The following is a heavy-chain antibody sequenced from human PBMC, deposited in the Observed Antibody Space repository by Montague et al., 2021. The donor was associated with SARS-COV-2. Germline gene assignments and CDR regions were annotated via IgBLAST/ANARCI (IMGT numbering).Heavy chain of an antibody. Sequence: PALVKPTQTLALTCTFSGFSLTTDVMCVSWIRQPPGKALEWLARIDWDDDKYYSTSLKTRLTISKDTSKNQVVLTMTNMNPADTATYYCARNGVEFRGSEKYYSGNWLAPGGQGTLVTVSS. CDR1: GFSLTTDVMC. CDR3: ARNGVEFRGSEKYYSGNWLAP. CDR2: IDWDDDK. D-gene: IGHD3-10*01. V-gene: IGHV2-70*11. J-gene: IGHJ5*02.